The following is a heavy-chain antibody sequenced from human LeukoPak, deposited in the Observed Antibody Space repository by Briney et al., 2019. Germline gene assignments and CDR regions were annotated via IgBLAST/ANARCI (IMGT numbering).Heavy chain of an antibody. CDR1: GGSISSYH. Sequence: PSETLSLTCTVSGGSISSYHWSWIRQPPGKGLEWIGYIYYSGSTNYNPSLKSRVTISVDTSKNQFSLKLSSVTAADTAVYYCARLDYSSGWYPGWFDPWGQGTLVTVSS. CDR3: ARLDYSSGWYPGWFDP. D-gene: IGHD6-19*01. CDR2: IYYSGST. V-gene: IGHV4-59*08. J-gene: IGHJ5*02.